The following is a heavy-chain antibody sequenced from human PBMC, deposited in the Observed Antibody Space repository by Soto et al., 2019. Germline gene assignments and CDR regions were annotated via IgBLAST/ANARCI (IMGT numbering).Heavy chain of an antibody. CDR2: INHSGST. V-gene: IGHV4-34*01. J-gene: IGHJ5*02. D-gene: IGHD3-10*01. CDR1: GGSFSGYY. Sequence: SETLSLTCAVYGGSFSGYYWSWIRQPPGKGLEWIGEINHSGSTNYNPSLKSRVTISVDTSKNQFSLKLSSVTAADTAVYYCARDHFSGSYWNWFDPWGQGTLVTVSS. CDR3: ARDHFSGSYWNWFDP.